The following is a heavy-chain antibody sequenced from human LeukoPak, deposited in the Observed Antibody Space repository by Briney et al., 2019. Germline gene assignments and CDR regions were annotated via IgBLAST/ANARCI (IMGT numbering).Heavy chain of an antibody. V-gene: IGHV4-59*08. CDR1: GGSISSYY. CDR3: ARLAYYYGSGTSRWFDP. J-gene: IGHJ5*02. Sequence: SETLSLTCTVSGGSISSYYWSWIRQPPGKGLEWIGYIYYSGSTNYNPSLKSRVTISVDTSKNQFSLKLSSVTAADTAVYYCARLAYYYGSGTSRWFDPWGQGTLVTASS. D-gene: IGHD3-10*01. CDR2: IYYSGST.